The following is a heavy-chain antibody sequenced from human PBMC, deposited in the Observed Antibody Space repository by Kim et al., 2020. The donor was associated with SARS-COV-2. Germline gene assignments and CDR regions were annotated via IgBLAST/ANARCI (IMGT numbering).Heavy chain of an antibody. J-gene: IGHJ4*02. CDR2: ISYDGSNK. CDR1: GFTFSSYA. D-gene: IGHD3-3*01. V-gene: IGHV3-30*04. Sequence: GGSLRLSCAASGFTFSSYAMHWVRQAPGKGLEWVAVISYDGSNKYYADSVKGRFTISRDNSKNTLYLQMNSLRAEDTAVYYCARDRLVGEWDYWGQGTLVTVSS. CDR3: ARDRLVGEWDY.